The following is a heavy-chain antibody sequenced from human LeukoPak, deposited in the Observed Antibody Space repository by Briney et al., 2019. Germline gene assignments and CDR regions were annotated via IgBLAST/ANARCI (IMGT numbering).Heavy chain of an antibody. Sequence: PGGSLRLSCAAPGFTFSSYAMSWVRQAPGKGLEWVSAISGVGGSTFYADSVKGRFTISRDNSQNTLYLQMNSLRAEDTAVYYCAKVGSTVTTYYYYYMDVWGKGTTVAVSS. D-gene: IGHD4-11*01. V-gene: IGHV3-23*01. CDR1: GFTFSSYA. CDR2: ISGVGGST. J-gene: IGHJ6*03. CDR3: AKVGSTVTTYYYYYMDV.